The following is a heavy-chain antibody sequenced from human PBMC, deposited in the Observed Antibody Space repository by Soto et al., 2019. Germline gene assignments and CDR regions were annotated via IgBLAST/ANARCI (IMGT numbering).Heavy chain of an antibody. CDR3: PREPATAKPEGVDF. CDR2: IIPIFGTA. J-gene: IGHJ4*02. V-gene: IGHV1-69*13. Sequence: SVKASCKASRGTFSSCAISWVRQAPEQGLEWMGGIIPIFGTANYAQKLQGRVTITADESTSTAYMELSRLRSGDTAVYYCPREPATAKPEGVDFWGQGTLVTVSS. CDR1: RGTFSSCA. D-gene: IGHD3-16*01.